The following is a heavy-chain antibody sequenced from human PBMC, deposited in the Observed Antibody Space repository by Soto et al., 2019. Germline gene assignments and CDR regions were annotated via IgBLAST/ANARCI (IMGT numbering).Heavy chain of an antibody. V-gene: IGHV1-46*01. CDR3: ARGPTNYYDSSGYGLAFDI. Sequence: ASVKVSCKASGYTFTTYYIHWVRQAPGQGLEWMGMINPSSGGTNYAQKLQGRVTMTTDTSTSTAYMELRSLRSDDTAVYYCARGPTNYYDSSGYGLAFDIWGQGTMVTVSS. D-gene: IGHD3-22*01. CDR1: GYTFTTYY. J-gene: IGHJ3*02. CDR2: INPSSGGT.